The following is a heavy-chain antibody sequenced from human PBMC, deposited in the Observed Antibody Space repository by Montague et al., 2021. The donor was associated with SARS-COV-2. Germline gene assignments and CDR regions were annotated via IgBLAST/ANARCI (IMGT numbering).Heavy chain of an antibody. D-gene: IGHD3-22*01. J-gene: IGHJ3*02. CDR1: GGSISSSCYY. Sequence: SETLSLTCTVSGGSISSSCYYWGRIRPPPGKGLEWIGSLYYSGSTYSNPSLKSRVTISADTDKNQFSLKLSSVTAAALAVYYCASPTYYYDSSGSDAFDIWGQGTMVTVSS. CDR2: LYYSGST. CDR3: ASPTYYYDSSGSDAFDI. V-gene: IGHV4-39*01.